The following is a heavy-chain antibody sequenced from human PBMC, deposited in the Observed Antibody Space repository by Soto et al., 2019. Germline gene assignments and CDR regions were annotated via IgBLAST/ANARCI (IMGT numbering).Heavy chain of an antibody. CDR3: ARGLYEGWGRGGGCNPNGFDP. Sequence: QVQLVESGGGLVKPGGSLRLSCAASGFTFSDYYMNWIRQAPGKGLEWVSYISSSGRTIYYADSVKGRFTMSRDNAKNSLYLQMNSLRAEDTAVYYWARGLYEGWGRGGGCNPNGFDPWGQGTLVTVSS. CDR1: GFTFSDYY. CDR2: ISSSGRTI. V-gene: IGHV3-11*01. D-gene: IGHD2-15*01. J-gene: IGHJ5*02.